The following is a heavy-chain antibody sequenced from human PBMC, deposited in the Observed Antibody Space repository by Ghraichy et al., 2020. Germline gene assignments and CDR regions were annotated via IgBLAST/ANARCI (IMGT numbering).Heavy chain of an antibody. Sequence: SETLSLTCTVSGGSVSSGSYYWSWIRQPPGKGLEWIGYIYYSGSTNYNPSLKSRVTISVDTSKNQFSLKLSSVTAADTAVYYCARVRGDSGYALDAFDIWGQGTMVTVSS. CDR1: GGSVSSGSYY. J-gene: IGHJ3*02. D-gene: IGHD5-12*01. CDR3: ARVRGDSGYALDAFDI. CDR2: IYYSGST. V-gene: IGHV4-61*01.